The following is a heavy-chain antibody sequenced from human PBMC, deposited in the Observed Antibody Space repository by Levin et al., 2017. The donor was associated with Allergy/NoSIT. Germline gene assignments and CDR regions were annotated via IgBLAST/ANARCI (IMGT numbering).Heavy chain of an antibody. CDR2: ISSSSSTI. CDR1: GFTFSSYS. CDR3: ARDSDPKDPGIGDY. J-gene: IGHJ4*02. V-gene: IGHV3-48*02. Sequence: GGSLRLSCAASGFTFSSYSMNWVRQAPGKGLEWVSYISSSSSTIYYADSVKGRFTISRDNAKNSLYLQMNSLRDEDTAVYYCARDSDPKDPGIGDYWGQGTLVTVSS. D-gene: IGHD6-13*01.